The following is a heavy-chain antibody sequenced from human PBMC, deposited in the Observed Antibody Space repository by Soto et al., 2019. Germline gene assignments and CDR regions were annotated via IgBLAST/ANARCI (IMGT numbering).Heavy chain of an antibody. Sequence: SETLSLTCTVSGGSISSSSYYWGWIRQPPGKGLEWIGSIYYSGSTYYNPSLKSRVTISVDTSKNQFSLKLSSVTAADTAVYYCARLPASGYGGWGYFDYWGQGTLVTVSS. D-gene: IGHD3-10*01. CDR2: IYYSGST. CDR3: ARLPASGYGGWGYFDY. V-gene: IGHV4-39*01. J-gene: IGHJ4*02. CDR1: GGSISSSSYY.